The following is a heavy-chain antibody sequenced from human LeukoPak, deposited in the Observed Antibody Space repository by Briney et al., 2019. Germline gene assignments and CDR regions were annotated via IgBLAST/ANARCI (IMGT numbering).Heavy chain of an antibody. CDR1: GGSISSYY. CDR2: IYYSGST. V-gene: IGHV4-59*01. Sequence: SETLSLTCTVSGGSISSYYWSWIRQPPGKGLEWIGYIYYSGSTNYNLSLKSRVTISVDTSKNQFSLKLSSVTAADTAVYYCAREGYYDYFDYWGQGTLVTVSS. J-gene: IGHJ4*02. CDR3: AREGYYDYFDY. D-gene: IGHD1-26*01.